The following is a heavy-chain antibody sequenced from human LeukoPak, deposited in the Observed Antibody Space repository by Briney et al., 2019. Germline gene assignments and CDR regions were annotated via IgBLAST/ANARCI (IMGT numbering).Heavy chain of an antibody. V-gene: IGHV4-59*01. CDR3: ARYNYDFWSGYSKWFDP. CDR2: IYYSGST. Sequence: SETLSLTCTVSGGSISSSYWSWIRQPPGKGLEWIGHIYYSGSTNYNPSLKSRVTISVDTSKNQFSLKLSSVTAADTAVYYCARYNYDFWSGYSKWFDPWGQGTLVTVSS. J-gene: IGHJ5*02. CDR1: GGSISSSY. D-gene: IGHD3-3*01.